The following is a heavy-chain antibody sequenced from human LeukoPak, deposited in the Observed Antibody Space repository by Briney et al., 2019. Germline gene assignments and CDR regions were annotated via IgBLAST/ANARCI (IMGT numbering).Heavy chain of an antibody. CDR3: ATYNRDGYNFAFQH. CDR2: IYYSGST. Sequence: PSETLSLTCTVSGGSISSGGYYWSWIRQHPGQGLGWIGYIYYSGSTYYNPSLKSRVSILLDTSKNQFSLKLSSVTAADTAVYYCATYNRDGYNFAFQHWGQGTLVTVSS. CDR1: GGSISSGGYY. D-gene: IGHD5-24*01. J-gene: IGHJ1*01. V-gene: IGHV4-31*03.